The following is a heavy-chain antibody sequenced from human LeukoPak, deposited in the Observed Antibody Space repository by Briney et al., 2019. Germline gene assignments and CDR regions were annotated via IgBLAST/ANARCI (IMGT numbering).Heavy chain of an antibody. J-gene: IGHJ4*02. V-gene: IGHV1-8*01. CDR2: MNPNSGNT. D-gene: IGHD2-15*01. Sequence: ASVKVSCTDSGYTFSTFDMNWIRQAPGQGPEWMGWMNPNSGNTGYAQKFQGRVTLTRSTSMTTAYMELNSLRSDDTAVYYCARQSLDGGSCYDYWGQGTPVSVSS. CDR3: ARQSLDGGSCYDY. CDR1: GYTFSTFD.